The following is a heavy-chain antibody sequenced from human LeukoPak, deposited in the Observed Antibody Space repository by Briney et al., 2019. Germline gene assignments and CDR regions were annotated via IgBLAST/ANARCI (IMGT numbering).Heavy chain of an antibody. J-gene: IGHJ4*02. CDR1: GFTFSSYG. CDR2: ISYDGSNK. V-gene: IGHV3-30*03. CDR3: ARGLGATAVNLHY. D-gene: IGHD1-26*01. Sequence: PGRSLRLSCAASGFTFSSYGMHWVRQAPGKGLEWVAVISYDGSNKYYADSVKGRFTISRDNSKNTLYLQMNSLRAEDTAVYFCARGLGATAVNLHYWGQGTLVTVPS.